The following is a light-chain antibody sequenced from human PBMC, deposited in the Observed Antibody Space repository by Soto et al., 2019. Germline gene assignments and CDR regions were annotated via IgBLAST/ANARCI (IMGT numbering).Light chain of an antibody. V-gene: IGKV1-5*03. CDR3: QQYSSYYT. CDR2: ETS. J-gene: IGKJ1*01. Sequence: DLQMTQSPSTLSASVGDRVTITCRASQNVYQWVAWFQQKPGKAPKLLIYETSILESGVPSRFSGSGSGTEFSLTISGLQPGDFATYYCQQYSSYYTFGQGTKVEVK. CDR1: QNVYQW.